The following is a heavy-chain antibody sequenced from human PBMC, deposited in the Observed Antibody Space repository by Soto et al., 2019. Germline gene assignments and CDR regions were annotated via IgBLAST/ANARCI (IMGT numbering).Heavy chain of an antibody. Sequence: QVQLVQSGAEVMKPGAPVKVSCKTSGNILSAYTIQWVRQAPGDSLEWMGWINALNGNTRYSQKLKGRVTFTRDTSGRVDYLELSRLRPEHTAIYSCARSIGVAGRLDSWGQVTLVTVPS. CDR1: GNILSAYT. CDR3: ARSIGVAGRLDS. V-gene: IGHV1-3*01. D-gene: IGHD6-19*01. CDR2: INALNGNT. J-gene: IGHJ4*02.